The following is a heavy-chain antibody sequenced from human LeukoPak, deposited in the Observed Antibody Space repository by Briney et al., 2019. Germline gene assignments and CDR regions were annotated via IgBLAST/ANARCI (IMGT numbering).Heavy chain of an antibody. CDR3: ARVVTAIHYYGMDV. Sequence: GASVKVSCKASGGTFSSYAISWVRQAPGQGLEWMGGIIPIFGTANYAQKFQGRVTITADESTSTAYMELSSLRSEDTAVYYCARVVTAIHYYGMDVWGQGTTVTVSS. CDR1: GGTFSSYA. CDR2: IIPIFGTA. D-gene: IGHD2-21*02. J-gene: IGHJ6*02. V-gene: IGHV1-69*13.